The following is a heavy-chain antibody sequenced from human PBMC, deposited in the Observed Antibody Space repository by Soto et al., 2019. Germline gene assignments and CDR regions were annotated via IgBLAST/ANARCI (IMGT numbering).Heavy chain of an antibody. CDR2: ISYDGSNK. Sequence: QVQLVESGGGVVQHGRSLRLSCAASGFTFRNYGMHWVRQAPGKGLEWVSFISYDGSNKYYADSVKGRFTISRDNSKNTLYLQMNSLRAEDTAVYYCAKGGEDYGDYRLDYWGQGTLVTVSS. V-gene: IGHV3-30*18. D-gene: IGHD4-17*01. CDR3: AKGGEDYGDYRLDY. J-gene: IGHJ4*02. CDR1: GFTFRNYG.